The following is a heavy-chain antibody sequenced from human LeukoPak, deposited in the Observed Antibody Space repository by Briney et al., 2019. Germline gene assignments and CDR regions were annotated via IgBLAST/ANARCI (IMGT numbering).Heavy chain of an antibody. V-gene: IGHV3-64*01. CDR3: ARDSDGGSDY. J-gene: IGHJ4*02. CDR2: ISSNGGST. CDR1: GFTFSSYA. Sequence: GGSLRLSCAASGFTFSSYAMHWVRQAPGKGLEYVSAISSNGGSTYYANSVKGRFTISRDNSKNTLYLQMNSLRAEDTAVYYCARDSDGGSDYWGQGTLVTVSS.